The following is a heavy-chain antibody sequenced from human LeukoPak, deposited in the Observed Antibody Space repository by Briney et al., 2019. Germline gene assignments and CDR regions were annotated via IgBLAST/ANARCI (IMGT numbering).Heavy chain of an antibody. Sequence: GGSLRLSCAASGFTVSSNYMSWVRQAPGKGLEWVSVIYSGGSTYYADSVKGRFTISRDNSKNTLYLQMNSLRAEDTAVYYCARDCSGTSCYSPRDYWGRGTLVTVSS. CDR3: ARDCSGTSCYSPRDY. J-gene: IGHJ4*02. V-gene: IGHV3-53*01. CDR1: GFTVSSNY. D-gene: IGHD2-2*02. CDR2: IYSGGST.